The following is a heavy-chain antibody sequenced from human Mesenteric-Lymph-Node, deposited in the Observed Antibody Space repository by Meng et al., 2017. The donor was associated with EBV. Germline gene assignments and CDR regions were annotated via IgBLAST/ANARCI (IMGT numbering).Heavy chain of an antibody. CDR1: GDSVSSNGFY. CDR2: IYYNGNS. V-gene: IGHV4-61*08. CDR3: ARVSGDYYSPWFDP. Sequence: QGQLQELGPGLLKPPETLSLTCTVSGDSVSSNGFYWTWIRQPPGKRLDGFGCIYYNGNSKSNPSLRSRVTRFLHTSNSRFPLRLSSLTAADTAVYYCARVSGDYYSPWFDPWGQGTLVTVSS. J-gene: IGHJ5*02. D-gene: IGHD1-26*01.